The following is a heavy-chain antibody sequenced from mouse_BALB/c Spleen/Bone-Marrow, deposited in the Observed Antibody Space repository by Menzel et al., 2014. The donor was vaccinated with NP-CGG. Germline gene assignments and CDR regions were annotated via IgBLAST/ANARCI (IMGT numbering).Heavy chain of an antibody. Sequence: EVQGVESGGGLVQPRVSLRLSCATSGFTFSDFYMEWVRQPPGKRLEWIAASRNKANDYTTEYSASVKGRFIVSRDTSQSILYLQMNALRAEDTAIYYCARDPDAMDYRGQGTSVTVSS. V-gene: IGHV7-1*02. J-gene: IGHJ4*01. CDR3: ARDPDAMDY. CDR1: GFTFSDFY. CDR2: SRNKANDYTT.